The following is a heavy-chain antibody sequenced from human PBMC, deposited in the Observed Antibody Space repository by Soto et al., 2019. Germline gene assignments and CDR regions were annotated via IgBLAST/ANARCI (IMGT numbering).Heavy chain of an antibody. Sequence: PGGSLRLSCAASGFTLRSYWMSWVRQAPGKGLEWVANIKQDGSEKYYVDSVKGRFTISRDNAKNSLYLQMNSLRAEDTAMYYCAVYSGSPGGYWGQGTLVTVSS. J-gene: IGHJ4*02. CDR3: AVYSGSPGGY. V-gene: IGHV3-7*01. CDR2: IKQDGSEK. CDR1: GFTLRSYW. D-gene: IGHD1-26*01.